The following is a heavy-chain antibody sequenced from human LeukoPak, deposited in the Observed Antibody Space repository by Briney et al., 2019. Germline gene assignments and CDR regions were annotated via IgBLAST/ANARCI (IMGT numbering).Heavy chain of an antibody. V-gene: IGHV3-33*01. D-gene: IGHD6-25*01. CDR1: GFTVSTYG. Sequence: GRSLRLSCVASGFTVSTYGTHWVRQAPGKGLEWVGVIWYDGSKKFYGESVKGRFTISRDTSENTLYLQMNSLRVEDTAVYYCARDGGSGADYWGQGTLVTVSS. CDR3: ARDGGSGADY. CDR2: IWYDGSKK. J-gene: IGHJ4*02.